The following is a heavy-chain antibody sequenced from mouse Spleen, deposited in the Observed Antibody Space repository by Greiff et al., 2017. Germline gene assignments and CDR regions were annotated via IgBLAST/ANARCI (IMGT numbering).Heavy chain of an antibody. CDR1: GFNIKDTY. Sequence: EVQLQQSGAELVKPGASVKLSCTASGFNIKDTYMHWVKQRPEQGLEWIGRIDPANGNTKYDPKFQGKATITADTSSNTAYLQLISLTSEDTAVYYCARSSPDYYGSSPFDFWGQGTTLTVSS. CDR2: IDPANGNT. CDR3: ARSSPDYYGSSPFDF. V-gene: IGHV14-3*02. D-gene: IGHD1-1*01. J-gene: IGHJ2*01.